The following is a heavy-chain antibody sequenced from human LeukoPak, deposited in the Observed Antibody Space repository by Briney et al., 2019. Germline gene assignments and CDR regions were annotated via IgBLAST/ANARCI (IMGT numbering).Heavy chain of an antibody. CDR3: ARGRAVASIVSRYYYYYGMDV. D-gene: IGHD3-9*01. CDR2: INHSGST. Sequence: NPSETLSLTCAVYGGSFSGYYWSWIRQPPGKGLEWIGEINHSGSTNYNPSLKSRVTISVDTSKNQFSLKLSSVTAADTAVYYCARGRAVASIVSRYYYYYGMDVWDKGTTVTVSS. CDR1: GGSFSGYY. J-gene: IGHJ6*04. V-gene: IGHV4-34*01.